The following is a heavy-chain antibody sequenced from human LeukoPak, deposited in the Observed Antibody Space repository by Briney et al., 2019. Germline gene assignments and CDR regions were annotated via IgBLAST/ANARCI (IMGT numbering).Heavy chain of an antibody. CDR3: ARENNFGSGMDV. CDR2: IYSGGNT. CDR1: GFTVSSNS. Sequence: GGSLRPSCAASGFTVSSNSMTWVRQAPGKGLQWVSVIYSGGNTYYADSVKGRFTISRDNSKNTLYLQMNSLRAEDTAIYYCARENNFGSGMDVWGQGTTVTVSS. V-gene: IGHV3-53*01. J-gene: IGHJ6*02. D-gene: IGHD3-10*01.